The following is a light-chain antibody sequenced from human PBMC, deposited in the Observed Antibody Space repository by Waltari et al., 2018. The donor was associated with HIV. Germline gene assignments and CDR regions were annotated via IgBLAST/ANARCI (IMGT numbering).Light chain of an antibody. Sequence: MLTQSPGALSLSPGDRATLSCRASQPVINNNLAWYQQKPGRTPRILIYAASKRATGIPDRFSGSGSGSDFTLTISGLDPEDFAIYYCLHYGVSVWTFGQG. J-gene: IGKJ1*01. V-gene: IGKV3-20*01. CDR3: LHYGVSVWT. CDR2: AAS. CDR1: QPVINNN.